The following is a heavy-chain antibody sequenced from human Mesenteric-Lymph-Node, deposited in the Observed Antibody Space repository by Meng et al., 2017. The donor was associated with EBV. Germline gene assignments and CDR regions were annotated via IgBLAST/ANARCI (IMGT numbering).Heavy chain of an antibody. D-gene: IGHD1-7*01. J-gene: IGHJ4*02. CDR3: AKSGSMWPSFDY. V-gene: IGHV1-3*01. CDR2: INAGNGNT. CDR1: GYTFPNYA. Sequence: GKIVKSGVEVMKPGASVKVSCKASGYTFPNYALNWVRQAPRQRLEWMGWINAGNGNTKYSQIFQGRVTITRDTSASTAYMELSGLRSEDTAVYYCAKSGSMWPSFDYWGQGTLVTVSS.